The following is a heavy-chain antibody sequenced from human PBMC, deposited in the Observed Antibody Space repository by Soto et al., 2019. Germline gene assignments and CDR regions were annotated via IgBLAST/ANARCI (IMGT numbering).Heavy chain of an antibody. D-gene: IGHD3-10*01. CDR1: GFTFSDYY. Sequence: GGSLRLSCAASGFTFSDYYMSWIRQAPGKGLEWVSYISSSGSTIYYADSVKGRFTISRDNAKNSLYLQMNSLRAEDTAVYYCARDRANYYGSGTQVLVHYFDYWGQGTLVTVSS. CDR3: ARDRANYYGSGTQVLVHYFDY. V-gene: IGHV3-11*01. J-gene: IGHJ4*02. CDR2: ISSSGSTI.